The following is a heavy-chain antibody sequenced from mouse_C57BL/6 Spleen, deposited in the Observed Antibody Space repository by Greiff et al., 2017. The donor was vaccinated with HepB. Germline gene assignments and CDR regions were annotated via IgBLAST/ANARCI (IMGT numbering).Heavy chain of an antibody. CDR3: ARNWDVDWYFDV. CDR1: GYAFSSSW. Sequence: VKLQESGPELVKPGASVKISCKASGYAFSSSWMNWVKQRPGKGLEWIGRIYPGDGDTNYNGKFKGKATLTADKSSSTAYMQLSSLTSEDSAVYFCARNWDVDWYFDVWGTGTTVTVSS. J-gene: IGHJ1*03. V-gene: IGHV1-82*01. CDR2: IYPGDGDT. D-gene: IGHD4-1*01.